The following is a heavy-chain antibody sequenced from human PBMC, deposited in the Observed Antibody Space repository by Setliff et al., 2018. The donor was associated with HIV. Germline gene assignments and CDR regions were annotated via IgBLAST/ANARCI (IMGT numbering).Heavy chain of an antibody. CDR1: GYTFNNYG. D-gene: IGHD6-19*01. V-gene: IGHV1-3*01. J-gene: IGHJ4*02. CDR3: ARGSCSGCYLSDY. CDR2: INAGDDNT. Sequence: ASVKVSCKASGYTFNNYGISWVRQAPGQRLEWMGYINAGDDNTRYSEKFQGRVTITRDTSANTAYMELSSLRSEDTAVYYCARGSCSGCYLSDYWGLGTLVTVSS.